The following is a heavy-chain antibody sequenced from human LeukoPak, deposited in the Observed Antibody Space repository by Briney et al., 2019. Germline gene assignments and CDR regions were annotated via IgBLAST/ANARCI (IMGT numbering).Heavy chain of an antibody. V-gene: IGHV3-53*01. D-gene: IGHD3-9*01. CDR1: GFTVSSNY. CDR2: IYSGGST. Sequence: GGSLRLSCAASGFTVSSNYMSWVRQAPGKGLEWVSVIYSGGSTYYADSVKGRFTISRDNSKNTLYLQMNSLRAEDTAVYYCARRDYDILTGHNLIDYWGQGTLVTVSS. J-gene: IGHJ4*02. CDR3: ARRDYDILTGHNLIDY.